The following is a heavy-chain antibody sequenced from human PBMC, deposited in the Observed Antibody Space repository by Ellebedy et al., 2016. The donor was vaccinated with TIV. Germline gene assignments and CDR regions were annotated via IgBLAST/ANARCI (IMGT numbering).Heavy chain of an antibody. CDR2: IYYSGST. D-gene: IGHD2-15*01. V-gene: IGHV4-39*07. CDR1: GDSISSSSYY. CDR3: ARDGFVVAFDY. Sequence: MPSETLSLTCTVSGDSISSSSYYWGSLRALPGKGLEWIGSIYYSGSTYYNPSLKSRVTTSVDTSKNQFSLKLSSVTAADTALYYCARDGFVVAFDYWGQGTLVTVSS. J-gene: IGHJ4*02.